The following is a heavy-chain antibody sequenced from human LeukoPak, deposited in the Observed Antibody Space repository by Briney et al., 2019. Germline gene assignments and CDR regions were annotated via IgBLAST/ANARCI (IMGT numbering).Heavy chain of an antibody. J-gene: IGHJ2*01. Sequence: GGSLRLSCAASGCTFSNYAMIWMRQAPGKGLEGVSALSASGGATYYADSVKGRFTISRDNSKNTLYLQMNSLRVEDTAVYYCAKSQYTSSWYYYFDLWGRGTLVTVSS. V-gene: IGHV3-23*01. CDR3: AKSQYTSSWYYYFDL. D-gene: IGHD6-13*01. CDR2: LSASGGAT. CDR1: GCTFSNYA.